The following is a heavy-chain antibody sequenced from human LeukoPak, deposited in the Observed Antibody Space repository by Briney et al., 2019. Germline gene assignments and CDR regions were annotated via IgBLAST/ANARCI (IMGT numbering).Heavy chain of an antibody. CDR1: GFTFSSYS. J-gene: IGHJ4*02. Sequence: PGGSLRLSCAASGFTFSSYSMNWVRQAPGKELEWVSSITSGSSYIYYTDSVKGRFTISRDNAKNSLYLQMNSLRAEDTAVYYCATGTTSGSYYFAYWGQGTLVTVSS. CDR3: ATGTTSGSYYFAY. D-gene: IGHD1-1*01. CDR2: ITSGSSYI. V-gene: IGHV3-21*01.